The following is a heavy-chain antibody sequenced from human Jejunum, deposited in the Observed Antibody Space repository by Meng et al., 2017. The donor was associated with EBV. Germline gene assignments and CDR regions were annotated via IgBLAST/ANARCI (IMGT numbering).Heavy chain of an antibody. V-gene: IGHV3-74*01. CDR3: VRGPPPDT. CDR2: INSDGSKT. Sequence: EGRLVESGGGVVQPGDSLRLSCAASGFTLSSYWMHWVRQAPGKGLVWVSRINSDGSKTNYADSVKGRFTISRDIAKNTLYLQLNSLRADDTAVYYCVRGPPPDTWGQGTLVTVSS. J-gene: IGHJ5*02. CDR1: GFTLSSYW.